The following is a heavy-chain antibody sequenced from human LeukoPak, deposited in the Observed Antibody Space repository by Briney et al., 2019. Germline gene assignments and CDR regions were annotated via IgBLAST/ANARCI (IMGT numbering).Heavy chain of an antibody. CDR1: GGTFSIYA. D-gene: IGHD6-13*01. J-gene: IGHJ4*02. CDR2: IIPILGIA. V-gene: IGHV1-69*04. Sequence: SVKLSCKASGGTFSIYAISGVRQAPGQGLEWMGRIIPILGIANYAQKFQGRVTITADKSTSTAYMELSSLRSEDTAVYYCARDKTGMTPYSSSWYGYWGQGTLVTVSS. CDR3: ARDKTGMTPYSSSWYGY.